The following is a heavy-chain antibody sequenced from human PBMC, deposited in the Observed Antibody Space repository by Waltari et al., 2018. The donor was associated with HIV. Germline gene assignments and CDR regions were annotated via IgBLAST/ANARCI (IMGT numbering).Heavy chain of an antibody. CDR2: IDHRGSA. CDR1: GGTFSGYY. CDR3: ARLVPDGNFIEWYFDY. J-gene: IGHJ4*02. Sequence: QVELQQWGAGLLKPSETLSLTCAVYGGTFSGYYWSWVRQFPGRGLEWIGEIDHRGSAKYNPSLKSRVTTSVDRSKNQFSLKLTSVTAADTAIYYCARLVPDGNFIEWYFDYWGQGTLVTVSS. D-gene: IGHD4-17*01. V-gene: IGHV4-34*01.